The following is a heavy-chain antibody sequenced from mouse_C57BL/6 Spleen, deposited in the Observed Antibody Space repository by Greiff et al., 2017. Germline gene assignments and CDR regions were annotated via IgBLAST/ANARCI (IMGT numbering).Heavy chain of an antibody. CDR1: GYTFTSYW. Sequence: QVQLQQPGAELVKPGASVKLSCKASGYTFTSYWMHWVKQRPGQGLEWIGMIHPNSGSTNYNEKFKSKATLTVDKSSSTAYMQLSSLTSEDSAVYYCATRDYYGSSPYAMDSWGQGTSVTVSS. CDR2: IHPNSGST. J-gene: IGHJ4*01. V-gene: IGHV1-64*01. D-gene: IGHD1-1*01. CDR3: ATRDYYGSSPYAMDS.